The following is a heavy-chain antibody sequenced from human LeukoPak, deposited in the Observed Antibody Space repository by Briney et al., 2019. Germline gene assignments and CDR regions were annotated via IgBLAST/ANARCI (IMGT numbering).Heavy chain of an antibody. CDR3: ARGLLRSYYYYGMDV. J-gene: IGHJ6*02. D-gene: IGHD2-15*01. CDR2: ISAYNGNT. Sequence: ASVKVSCKASGYTFTSYGISWVRQAPGQGLEWRGWISAYNGNTNYAQKLQGRVTMTTDTSTSTAYMELRSLRSDDTAVYYCARGLLRSYYYYGMDVWGQGTTVTVSS. V-gene: IGHV1-18*01. CDR1: GYTFTSYG.